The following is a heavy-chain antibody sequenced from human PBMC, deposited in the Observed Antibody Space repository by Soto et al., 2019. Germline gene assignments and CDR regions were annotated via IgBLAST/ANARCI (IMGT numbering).Heavy chain of an antibody. V-gene: IGHV1-69*01. CDR3: ARDRDDYGSGNYYNRIDF. CDR1: GGIFSTYA. J-gene: IGHJ4*02. Sequence: QVHLVQSGAEVKKPGSSVKVSCKASGGIFSTYAISWLRQAPGQGLEWMGGIIPLFGTPNYAQRFQGRVTITADESTSTAYMELSRLRSEDTAVYYCARDRDDYGSGNYYNRIDFWGQGTLVTASS. D-gene: IGHD3-10*01. CDR2: IIPLFGTP.